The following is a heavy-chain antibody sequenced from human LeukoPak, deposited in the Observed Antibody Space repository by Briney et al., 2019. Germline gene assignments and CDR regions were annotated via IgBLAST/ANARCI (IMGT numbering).Heavy chain of an antibody. CDR1: GYSISRGYS. CDR2: MYHSEST. CDR3: ARFDHVWETHGMDAFDL. J-gene: IGHJ3*01. V-gene: IGHV4-38-2*01. Sequence: SETLSLTCAVSGYSISRGYSWGWIRQPPGMGLEWIGNMYHSESTHYNPSLKSRVTISADTSRNQFSLKLSSVTAADTAVYYCARFDHVWETHGMDAFDLWGQGTMVTVSS. D-gene: IGHD3-16*01.